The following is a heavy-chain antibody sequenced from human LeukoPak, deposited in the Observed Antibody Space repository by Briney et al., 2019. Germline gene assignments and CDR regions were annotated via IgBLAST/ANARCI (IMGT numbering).Heavy chain of an antibody. CDR2: ISGSGGST. CDR3: AKLSRVVITTGFDY. Sequence: GGSLRLSCAASGFTFSSYAMSWVRQAPGKGLEWVSAISGSGGSTYYADSVKGRFTISRDNSKNTLSLQMNSLRAEDTAVYYCAKLSRVVITTGFDYWGQGTLVTVSS. D-gene: IGHD3-22*01. J-gene: IGHJ4*02. CDR1: GFTFSSYA. V-gene: IGHV3-23*01.